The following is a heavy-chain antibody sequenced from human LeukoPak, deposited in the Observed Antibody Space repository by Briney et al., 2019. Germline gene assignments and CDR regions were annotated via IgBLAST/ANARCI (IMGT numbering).Heavy chain of an antibody. CDR2: ISSGSSTI. D-gene: IGHD1-26*01. V-gene: IGHV3-48*02. CDR3: ARGPYCPKGFDY. J-gene: IGHJ4*02. CDR1: GFTFSTYS. Sequence: GGSLRLSCAASGFTFSTYSMNWARQAPGKGLEWVSYISSGSSTIYYADSVKGRITISRDNAKNSLYLQMNSLRDEDTAIYYCARGPYCPKGFDYWGQGTLVTVSS.